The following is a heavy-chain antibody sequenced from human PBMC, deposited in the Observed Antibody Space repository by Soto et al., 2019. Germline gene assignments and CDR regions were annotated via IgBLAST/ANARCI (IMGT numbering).Heavy chain of an antibody. J-gene: IGHJ4*02. V-gene: IGHV1-24*01. CDR2: FDPEDGET. CDR3: ATRDTYYYDSRGKRPEYYFDY. Sequence: ASVKVSCKVSGYTLTELSMHWVRQAPGKGLEWMGGFDPEDGETIYAQKFQGRVTMTEDTSTDTAYMELSSLRSEDTAVYYCATRDTYYYDSRGKRPEYYFDYWGQGTLVTVSS. CDR1: GYTLTELS. D-gene: IGHD3-22*01.